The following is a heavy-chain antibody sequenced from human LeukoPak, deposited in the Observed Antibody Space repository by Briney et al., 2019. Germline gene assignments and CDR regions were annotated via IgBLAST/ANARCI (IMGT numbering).Heavy chain of an antibody. D-gene: IGHD2-21*01. CDR3: ARLLGTHINYFDP. Sequence: SETLSLTCTVSGGSISSGSYYWSWIRQPAGKGLEWIGRIYSSGSTNYNPSLKSRVTISLDTSKNQFSLKLSSVTAADTAVYYCARLLGTHINYFDPWGQGTLVTVSS. CDR2: IYSSGST. CDR1: GGSISSGSYY. J-gene: IGHJ5*02. V-gene: IGHV4-61*02.